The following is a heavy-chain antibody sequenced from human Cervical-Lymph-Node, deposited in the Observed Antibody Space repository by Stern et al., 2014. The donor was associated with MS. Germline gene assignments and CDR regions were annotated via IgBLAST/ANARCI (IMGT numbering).Heavy chain of an antibody. J-gene: IGHJ4*02. CDR1: GFTFSSYG. CDR3: ARDSGGNYVEDIDY. CDR2: IWYDGNNK. Sequence: VQLVESGGGVVQAGRSLRLSCAASGFTFSSYGMHWVRQAPGKGLGWVGVIWYDGNNKYHADSVKGRFTISRDNSKNTLYLQMSSLRAEDTAVYYCARDSGGNYVEDIDYWGQGTLVTVSS. V-gene: IGHV3-33*01. D-gene: IGHD4-23*01.